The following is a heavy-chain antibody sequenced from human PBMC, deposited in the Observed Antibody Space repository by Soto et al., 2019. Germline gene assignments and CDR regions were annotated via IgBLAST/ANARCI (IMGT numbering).Heavy chain of an antibody. CDR1: GTAISNYF. D-gene: IGHD3-16*01. V-gene: IGHV4-59*01. Sequence: QVQLQESGPGLVKPSETLSLTCTGSGTAISNYFWSWIRQPPGKGLQWIGYIYYTGNTNYNPSLDRRVTTPADTSINHLSLSLTSVTAADTAVYYCGRATVVGPHTIGGGNWFHTWGQGVLVTVSS. CDR2: IYYTGNT. J-gene: IGHJ5*02. CDR3: GRATVVGPHTIGGGNWFHT.